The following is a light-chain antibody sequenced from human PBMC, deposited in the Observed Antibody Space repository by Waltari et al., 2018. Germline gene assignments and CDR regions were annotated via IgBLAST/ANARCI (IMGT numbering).Light chain of an antibody. J-gene: IGKJ4*01. Sequence: IVLTQSPDTLSFSPGPSSTLFCRASPTINNNFLVWDQQKPGQAPRLLIHGASSRATGFPDRFSGSGSGTDFTLTISRLEPEDFAVYYCQQYDGSILTFGGATKVEI. V-gene: IGKV3-20*01. CDR1: PTINNNF. CDR3: QQYDGSILT. CDR2: GAS.